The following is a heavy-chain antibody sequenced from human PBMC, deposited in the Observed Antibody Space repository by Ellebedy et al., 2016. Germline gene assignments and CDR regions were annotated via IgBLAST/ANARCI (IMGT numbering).Heavy chain of an antibody. J-gene: IGHJ3*02. CDR3: ATRRSGSFDI. CDR1: GLIVNSNY. D-gene: IGHD3-10*01. V-gene: IGHV3-53*01. Sequence: GGSLRLXXVGPGLIVNSNYMTWVRQAPGKGLEWVSLLYTDGKTSYADSVRGRFSISRDNSKDTLYLQMNSLRAEDTAIYYCATRRSGSFDIWGQGTTVTVSS. CDR2: LYTDGKT.